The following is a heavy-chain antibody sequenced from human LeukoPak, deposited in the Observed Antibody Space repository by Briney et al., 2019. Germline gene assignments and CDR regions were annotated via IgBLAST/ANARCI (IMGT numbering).Heavy chain of an antibody. CDR2: INHSGST. CDR1: GGSFSGYY. CDR3: ARRRITMIVVAPPDY. Sequence: SETLSLTCAVYGGSFSGYYWSWIRQPPGKGLEWIGEINHSGSTNYNPSLKSRVTISVDTSKNQFSLKLSSVTAADTAVYYCARRRITMIVVAPPDYWGQGTLVTVSS. V-gene: IGHV4-34*01. J-gene: IGHJ4*02. D-gene: IGHD3-22*01.